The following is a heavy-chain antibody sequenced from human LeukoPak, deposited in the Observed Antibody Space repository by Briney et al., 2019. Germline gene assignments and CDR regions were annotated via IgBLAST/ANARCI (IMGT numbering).Heavy chain of an antibody. CDR1: GFTFSSYS. J-gene: IGHJ4*02. CDR2: ISYGGSNE. D-gene: IGHD5-18*01. Sequence: PGGSLRLSCAASGFTFSSYSMNWVRQAPGKGLEWVAVISYGGSNEYYADSVKGRFTISRDNSKNTLYLQMNSLRAEDTAVYYCAKGRSAMVTSFDYWGQGTLVTVSS. V-gene: IGHV3-30*18. CDR3: AKGRSAMVTSFDY.